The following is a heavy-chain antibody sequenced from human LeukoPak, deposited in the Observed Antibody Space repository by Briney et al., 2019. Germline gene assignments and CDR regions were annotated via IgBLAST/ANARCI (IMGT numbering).Heavy chain of an antibody. V-gene: IGHV1-46*01. CDR2: INPTGGST. CDR1: GYSLINYA. D-gene: IGHD2-21*02. CDR3: ARDHYHKIHSVMVTAPDY. Sequence: ASVKVSCKASGYSLINYAMNWVRQAPGQGLEWMGWINPTGGSTSYAQKFQGRVTMTRDTSTSTVYMELSSLRSEDTAVYYCARDHYHKIHSVMVTAPDYWGQGTLVIVSS. J-gene: IGHJ4*02.